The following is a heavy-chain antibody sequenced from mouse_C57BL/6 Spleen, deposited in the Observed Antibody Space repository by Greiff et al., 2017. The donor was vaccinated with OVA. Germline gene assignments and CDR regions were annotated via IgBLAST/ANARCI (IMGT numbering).Heavy chain of an antibody. CDR2: ISGGGGNT. CDR1: GFTFSSYT. V-gene: IGHV5-9*01. J-gene: IGHJ2*01. Sequence: EVQVVESGGGLVKPGGSLKLSCAASGFTFSSYTMSWVRQTPEKRLEWVATISGGGGNTYYPDSVKGRFTISRDNAKNTLYLQMSSLRSEDTALYYCARRELFDYWGQGTTLTVSS. CDR3: ARRELFDY.